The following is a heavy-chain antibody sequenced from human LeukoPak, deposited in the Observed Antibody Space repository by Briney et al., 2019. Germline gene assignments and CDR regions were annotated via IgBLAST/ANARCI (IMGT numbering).Heavy chain of an antibody. CDR3: ARMGGYDSSGYI. Sequence: GSLRLSCAASGFTVSSNYMSWIRQPPGKGLEWIGYIYYSGSTNYNPSLKSRVTISVDTSKNQFSLKLSSVTAADTAVYYCARMGGYDSSGYIWGQGTLVTVSS. CDR2: IYYSGST. CDR1: GFTVSSNY. V-gene: IGHV4-59*02. D-gene: IGHD3-22*01. J-gene: IGHJ4*02.